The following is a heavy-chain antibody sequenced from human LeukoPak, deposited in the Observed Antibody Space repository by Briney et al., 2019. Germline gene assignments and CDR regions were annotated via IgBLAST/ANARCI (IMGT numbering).Heavy chain of an antibody. CDR1: GVSISSYY. CDR2: IYYSGNT. J-gene: IGHJ4*02. D-gene: IGHD3-10*01. Sequence: SETLSLTCTVSGVSISSYYWSWIRQPPGKGLEWIGNIYYSGNTNYNPSLKRRVTISVDTSKNQFSLKLSCVNAADTAVYYCARHYGSGTYPLDYWGQGTLVTVSS. CDR3: ARHYGSGTYPLDY. V-gene: IGHV4-59*01.